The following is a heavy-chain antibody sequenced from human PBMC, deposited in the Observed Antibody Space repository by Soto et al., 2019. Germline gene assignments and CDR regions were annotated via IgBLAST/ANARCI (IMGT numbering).Heavy chain of an antibody. CDR2: IIPIFGTA. J-gene: IGHJ6*02. D-gene: IGHD5-18*01. CDR3: ARARGYSYGIIGYYYGMDV. Sequence: QVQLVQSGAEVKKPGSSVKVSCKASGGTFSSYAISWVRQSPGQGLEWMGGIIPIFGTANYAQKFQGRVTITADESTSTAYMELSSLRSEDTAVYYCARARGYSYGIIGYYYGMDVWDQGTTVTVSS. V-gene: IGHV1-69*12. CDR1: GGTFSSYA.